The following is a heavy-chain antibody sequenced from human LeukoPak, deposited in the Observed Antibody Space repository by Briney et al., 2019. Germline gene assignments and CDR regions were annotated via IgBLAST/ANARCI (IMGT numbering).Heavy chain of an antibody. CDR2: IVVGSGNT. V-gene: IGHV1-58*02. CDR3: ARGLLGYGGNSDLPNYPFDS. CDR1: GFTFTSSA. J-gene: IGHJ4*02. D-gene: IGHD4-23*01. Sequence: SVKVSCKASGFTFTSSAMQWVRQARGQRLEWIGWIVVGSGNTNYAQKFQERVTITRDMSTSTAYMELSSLRSEDTAVYYCARGLLGYGGNSDLPNYPFDSWGQGTLVTVSS.